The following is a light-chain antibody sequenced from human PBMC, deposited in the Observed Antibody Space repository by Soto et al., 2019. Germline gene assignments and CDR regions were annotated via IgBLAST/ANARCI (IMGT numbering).Light chain of an antibody. CDR2: AAS. V-gene: IGKV1-39*01. CDR3: QQTYSSPIT. Sequence: DTHMNQSPSSLSASVGDSIAITCRASQSISSYLNWYQQKPGKAPKLLISAASILQSGVPSRFSGSGSGTDFTLTISNLQPEDFAGYYCQQTYSSPITFGQGTRL. J-gene: IGKJ5*01. CDR1: QSISSY.